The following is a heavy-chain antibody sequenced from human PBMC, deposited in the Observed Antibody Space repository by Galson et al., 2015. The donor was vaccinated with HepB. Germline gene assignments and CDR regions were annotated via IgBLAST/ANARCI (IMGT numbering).Heavy chain of an antibody. CDR2: TYYRSKWYN. D-gene: IGHD5-12*01. V-gene: IGHV6-1*01. CDR1: GDSVSSNSAA. CDR3: ARNLVDIVATTYFDY. Sequence: CAISGDSVSSNSAAWNWIRQSPSRGLEWLGRTYYRSKWYNDYAVSVKSRITINPDTSKNQFSLQLNSVTPEDTAVYYCARNLVDIVATTYFDYWGQGTLVTVSS. J-gene: IGHJ4*02.